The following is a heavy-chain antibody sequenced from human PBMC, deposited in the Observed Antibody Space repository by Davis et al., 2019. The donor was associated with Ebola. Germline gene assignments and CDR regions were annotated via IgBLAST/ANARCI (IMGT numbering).Heavy chain of an antibody. J-gene: IGHJ4*02. V-gene: IGHV3-30*18. D-gene: IGHD3-3*01. CDR2: ISYDGSNK. Sequence: PGGSLRLSCAASGFTFSSYGMHWVRQAPGKGLEWVAVISYDGSNKYYADSVKGRFTISRDNSKNTLYLQMNSLRAEDTAVYYCAKVRSGLVDYWGQGTLVTVSS. CDR3: AKVRSGLVDY. CDR1: GFTFSSYG.